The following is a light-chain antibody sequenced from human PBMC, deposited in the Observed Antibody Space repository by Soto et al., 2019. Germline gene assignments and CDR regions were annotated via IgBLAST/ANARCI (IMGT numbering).Light chain of an antibody. CDR1: SSDVGGYTY. Sequence: QSVLTRPASVSGSPGQSITISCTGTSSDVGGYTYVSWYQQHPGKAPKLMIYEVSNRPSGVPTRFSGSKSGNTASLTISGLQAEDEAEYYCSSYTSSNTLPYVFGTGTKVTVL. CDR3: SSYTSSNTLPYV. V-gene: IGLV2-14*01. CDR2: EVS. J-gene: IGLJ1*01.